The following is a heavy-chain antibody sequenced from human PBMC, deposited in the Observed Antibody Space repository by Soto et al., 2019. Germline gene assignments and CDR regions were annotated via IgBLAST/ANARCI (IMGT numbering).Heavy chain of an antibody. CDR1: GFTFSSYA. CDR2: ISYDGSNK. V-gene: IGHV3-30-3*01. CDR3: ARVEVVTTLQVGFDY. J-gene: IGHJ4*02. Sequence: GGSLRLSCAASGFTFSSYAMHWVRQAPGKGLEWVAVISYDGSNKYYADSVKGRFTISRDNSKNTLYLQMNSLRAEDTAVYYCARVEVVTTLQVGFDYWGQGTLVTVSS. D-gene: IGHD2-21*02.